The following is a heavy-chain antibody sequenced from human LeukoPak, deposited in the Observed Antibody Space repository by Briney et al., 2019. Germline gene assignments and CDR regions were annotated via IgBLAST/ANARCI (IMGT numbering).Heavy chain of an antibody. J-gene: IGHJ4*02. CDR2: ISYDGTDT. Sequence: GGSPRLSCAASGFTLSTYAMHWVRQAPGEGLEWVAVISYDGTDTYYADSVKGRFTISRDTSKNSLYLQMNSLRPEDTAVFYCARIRGGPIDYWGQGTLVTVSS. D-gene: IGHD3-16*01. CDR3: ARIRGGPIDY. V-gene: IGHV3-30-3*01. CDR1: GFTLSTYA.